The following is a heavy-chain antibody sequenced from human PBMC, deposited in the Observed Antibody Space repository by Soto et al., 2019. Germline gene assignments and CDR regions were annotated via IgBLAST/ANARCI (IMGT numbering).Heavy chain of an antibody. CDR1: GSTFSSYT. CDR3: ARRRYCGADCYSKYYYGMDV. Sequence: QVQLVQSGAEVKKPGSSVKVSCQASGSTFSSYTVSWVRQAPGQGLEWMGRIIPVLGVTNYAPKFKGRVTISADKSKTTAYMKLSSLRSGDTAVYYCARRRYCGADCYSKYYYGMDVWGQGTTVTVSS. CDR2: IIPVLGVT. D-gene: IGHD2-21*02. V-gene: IGHV1-69*02. J-gene: IGHJ6*02.